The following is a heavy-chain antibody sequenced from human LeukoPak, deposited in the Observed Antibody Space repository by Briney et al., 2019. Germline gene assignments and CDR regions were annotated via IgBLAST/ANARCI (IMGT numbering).Heavy chain of an antibody. V-gene: IGHV1-69*01. J-gene: IGHJ5*02. Sequence: ASVKVSCKASGGTFSSYAISWVRQAPGQGLEWMGGIIHIFGAANYAQKFQGRVTITADESTSTAYMELSSLRSEDTAVYYCARDLWSGCSGGSCYFSWFDPWGQGTLVTVSS. CDR1: GGTFSSYA. D-gene: IGHD2-15*01. CDR3: ARDLWSGCSGGSCYFSWFDP. CDR2: IIHIFGAA.